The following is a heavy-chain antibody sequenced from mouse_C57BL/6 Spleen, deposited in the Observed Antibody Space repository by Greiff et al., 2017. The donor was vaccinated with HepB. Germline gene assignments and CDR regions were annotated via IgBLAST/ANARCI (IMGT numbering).Heavy chain of an antibody. CDR1: GFTFSDYG. CDR2: ISSGSSTI. CDR3: AREADYYAMDY. V-gene: IGHV5-17*01. Sequence: DVKLVESGGGLVKPGGSLKLSCAASGFTFSDYGMHWVRQAPGKGLEWVAYISSGSSTIYYADTVKGRFTISRDNAKNTLFLQMTSLRSEDTAMYYCAREADYYAMDYWGQGTSVTVSS. J-gene: IGHJ4*01.